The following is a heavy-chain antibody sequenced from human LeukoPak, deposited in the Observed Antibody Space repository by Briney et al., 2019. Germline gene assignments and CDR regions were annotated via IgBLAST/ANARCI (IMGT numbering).Heavy chain of an antibody. V-gene: IGHV3-23*01. Sequence: PGGSLRLSCAGSGFPFSIYGMNWVRQAPGKGLEWVSGISPGGGPTYYADSVKGRFTISRDDSKNTLYLQMNNLRAEDTAVYYCAKDYWRGYSYGRYFDYWGQGTLVTVSS. D-gene: IGHD5-18*01. CDR1: GFPFSIYG. CDR2: ISPGGGPT. J-gene: IGHJ4*02. CDR3: AKDYWRGYSYGRYFDY.